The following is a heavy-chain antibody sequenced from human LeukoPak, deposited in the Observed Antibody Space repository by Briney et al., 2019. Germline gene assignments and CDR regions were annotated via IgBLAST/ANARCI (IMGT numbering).Heavy chain of an antibody. CDR2: IYYSGST. CDR1: GGSISSSSYY. V-gene: IGHV4-39*01. J-gene: IGHJ4*02. Sequence: SETLSLTCTVSGGSISSSSYYWGWIRQPPGKGLEWIGSIYYSGSTYYNPSLKSRVTISVDTSKNEFSLKLRSVTAAGTAVYYCARLHDYGDYYADYWGQGTLVTVSS. D-gene: IGHD4-17*01. CDR3: ARLHDYGDYYADY.